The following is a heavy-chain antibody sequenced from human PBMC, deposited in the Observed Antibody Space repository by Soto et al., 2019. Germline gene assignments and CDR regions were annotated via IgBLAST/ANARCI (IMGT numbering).Heavy chain of an antibody. CDR1: GGSISSGDYY. Sequence: QVQLQESGPGLVKPSQTLSLTCTVSGGSISSGDYYWSWIRQPPGKGLEWIGYIYYSGSTYYNPSLKSRVTISVDPSKSQFSLKLSSVTAADTAVYYCARDRNGDYVGFDYGMDVWGQGTTVTVSS. V-gene: IGHV4-30-4*01. CDR3: ARDRNGDYVGFDYGMDV. CDR2: IYYSGST. D-gene: IGHD4-17*01. J-gene: IGHJ6*02.